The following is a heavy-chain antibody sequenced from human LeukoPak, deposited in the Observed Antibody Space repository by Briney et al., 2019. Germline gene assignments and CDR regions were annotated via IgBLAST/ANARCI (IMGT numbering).Heavy chain of an antibody. CDR1: GFTFSNYG. D-gene: IGHD4-11*01. Sequence: GGSLRLSCAASGFTFSNYGMHWVRQAPGKGLEWVAVISYDGSNKYYADSVKGRFTISRDNFKNTLYLQMNSLRAEDTAVYYCAKDPGLTTVIMYYFAYWGQGTLVTVSS. V-gene: IGHV3-30*18. CDR3: AKDPGLTTVIMYYFAY. CDR2: ISYDGSNK. J-gene: IGHJ4*02.